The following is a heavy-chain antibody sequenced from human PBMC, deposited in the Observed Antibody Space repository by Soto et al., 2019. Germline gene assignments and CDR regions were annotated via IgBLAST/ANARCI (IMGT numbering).Heavy chain of an antibody. V-gene: IGHV3-15*01. D-gene: IGHD1-7*01. CDR3: TTVPTGSKLFDY. CDR2: IKSKTDGGTT. Sequence: EVQLVESGGGLVKPGGSLRLSCAASGFTFSNAWMSWVRQAPGKGLVWVGRIKSKTDGGTTDYAAPVKGRFTISRDDSKNTLYLQMNSLKTEDTAVYYCTTVPTGSKLFDYWGQGTVVTVSS. CDR1: GFTFSNAW. J-gene: IGHJ4*02.